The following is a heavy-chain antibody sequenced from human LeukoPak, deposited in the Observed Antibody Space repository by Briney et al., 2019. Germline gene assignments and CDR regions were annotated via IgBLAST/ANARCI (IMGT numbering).Heavy chain of an antibody. CDR3: ARLPLHDYYYYGMDV. Sequence: PSETLSFTCTVSGGSIYTYYWSWIRQPPGKGLEWIGYIYYSGSTNYNPSLKSRVTISVDTSKNQFSLKLSSVTAADTAVYYCARLPLHDYYYYGMDVWGQGTTVTVSS. V-gene: IGHV4-59*08. J-gene: IGHJ6*02. CDR2: IYYSGST. D-gene: IGHD5-24*01. CDR1: GGSIYTYY.